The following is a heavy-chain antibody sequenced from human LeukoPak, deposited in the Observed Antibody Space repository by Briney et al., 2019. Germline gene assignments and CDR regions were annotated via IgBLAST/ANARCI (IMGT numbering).Heavy chain of an antibody. J-gene: IGHJ4*02. CDR3: ARDLAAAGSDYFDY. D-gene: IGHD6-13*01. CDR1: GGSINSGDYC. CDR2: IYYTGST. V-gene: IGHV4-31*03. Sequence: PSETLSLTCTVSGGSINSGDYCWSWIRQHPGKGLEWIGYIYYTGSTYYNPSLKSRVTISVDTSKNHFSLKLSSVTAADTAVYYCARDLAAAGSDYFDYWGQGSLVTVSS.